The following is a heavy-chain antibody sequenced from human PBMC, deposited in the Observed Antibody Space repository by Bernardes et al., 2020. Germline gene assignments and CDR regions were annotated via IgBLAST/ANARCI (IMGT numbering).Heavy chain of an antibody. Sequence: SETLSLTCAVYGGSFSGYYWSWIRQTPGKGLEWIGYISDSGITDDNPSLKSRVTISVDTSRNQFSLKLSSVTAADTAVYYCARSRSSTTWSFDYWGQGIVVTVSP. D-gene: IGHD2-2*01. CDR1: GGSFSGYY. CDR2: ISDSGIT. CDR3: ARSRSSTTWSFDY. J-gene: IGHJ4*02. V-gene: IGHV4-59*01.